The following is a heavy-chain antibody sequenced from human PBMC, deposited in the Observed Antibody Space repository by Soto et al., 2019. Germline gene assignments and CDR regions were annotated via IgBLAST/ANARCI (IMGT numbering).Heavy chain of an antibody. CDR3: ARGEGAAPGILPTAINWFDP. Sequence: PSETLSLTCTTSGDSIGTRYWSWIRQPPGKGLEWIGYIYYTGSTKYNPSLQSRVTISVDTSKNQFSLKVTSVTAADTAVYYCARGEGAAPGILPTAINWFDPWGQGTLVTVSS. V-gene: IGHV4-59*11. CDR1: GDSIGTRY. J-gene: IGHJ5*02. D-gene: IGHD2-2*01. CDR2: IYYTGST.